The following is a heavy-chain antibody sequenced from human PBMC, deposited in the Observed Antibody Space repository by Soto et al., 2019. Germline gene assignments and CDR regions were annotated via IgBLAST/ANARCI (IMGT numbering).Heavy chain of an antibody. Sequence: GGSLRLSCSDSGFTFGNFWIHWVRQAPGKGLEWVSHIGPDGTDIVYADSVKGRFIISRDNARNTVYLQMNSLEAEDTAVYYCARGVVRYYDDCSGSPGDAFDSWGQGTMVTVSS. CDR3: ARGVVRYYDDCSGSPGDAFDS. J-gene: IGHJ3*02. CDR2: IGPDGTDI. CDR1: GFTFGNFW. D-gene: IGHD3-22*01. V-gene: IGHV3-74*03.